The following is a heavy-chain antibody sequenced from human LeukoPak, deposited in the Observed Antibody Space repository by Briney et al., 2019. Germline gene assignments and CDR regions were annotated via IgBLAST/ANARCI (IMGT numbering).Heavy chain of an antibody. J-gene: IGHJ4*02. CDR2: FDPEDGET. Sequence: GASVKVSCKVSGYTLTELSMHWVRQAPGKGLEWMGGFDPEDGETIYAQKFQGRVTMTEDTSTDTAYMELSSLRSEDTAVYYCATVAPWELPTKFDYRGQGTLVTVSS. CDR3: ATVAPWELPTKFDY. CDR1: GYTLTELS. V-gene: IGHV1-24*01. D-gene: IGHD1-26*01.